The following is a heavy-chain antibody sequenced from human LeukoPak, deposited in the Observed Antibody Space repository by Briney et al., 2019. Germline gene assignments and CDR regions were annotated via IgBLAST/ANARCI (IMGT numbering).Heavy chain of an antibody. CDR2: IHNDGVTT. CDR1: GFTFSNYA. CDR3: AEHRGVHPPYYLDV. Sequence: GGSLRLSCAASGFTFSNYAMSWVRQGPGQGLQWVSLIHNDGVTTYYADSVKGRFTISRDNSKNTLYLQVNILRAEDTAVYYCAEHRGVHPPYYLDVWGKGTTVTVSS. J-gene: IGHJ6*03. D-gene: IGHD3-10*01. V-gene: IGHV3-23*01.